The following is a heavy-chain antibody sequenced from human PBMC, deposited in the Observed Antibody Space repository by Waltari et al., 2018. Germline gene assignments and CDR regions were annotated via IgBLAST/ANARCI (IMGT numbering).Heavy chain of an antibody. CDR1: GYTFTGYY. CDR2: INPNSGGT. V-gene: IGHV1-2*04. D-gene: IGHD2-2*01. CDR3: ARMGGGYCSSTSCPFLDV. J-gene: IGHJ6*02. Sequence: QVQLVQSGAEVKKPGASVKVSCKASGYTFTGYYMHWVRQAPGQGLEWMGWINPNSGGTNYAQKFQGWVTMTRDTSISTAYMELSRLRSDDTAVYYCARMGGGYCSSTSCPFLDVWGQGTTVTVSS.